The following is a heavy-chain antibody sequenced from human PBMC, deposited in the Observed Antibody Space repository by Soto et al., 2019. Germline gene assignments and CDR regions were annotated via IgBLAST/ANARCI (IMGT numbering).Heavy chain of an antibody. D-gene: IGHD6-13*01. V-gene: IGHV4-34*01. CDR1: GGSFSGYY. CDR3: ARDGAYSSSWYAWHMDV. Sequence: SETLSLTCAVYGGSFSGYYWSWIRQPPGKGLEWIGEINHSGSTIYNPSLKSRVTISVDTSKNLFSLKLSSVTAADTAVYYCARDGAYSSSWYAWHMDVWGKGTTVTVSS. CDR2: INHSGST. J-gene: IGHJ6*03.